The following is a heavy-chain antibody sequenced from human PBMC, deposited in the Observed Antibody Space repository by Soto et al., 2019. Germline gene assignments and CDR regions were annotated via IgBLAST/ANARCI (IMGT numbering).Heavy chain of an antibody. V-gene: IGHV4-59*01. D-gene: IGHD5-18*01. Sequence: SETLSLTCAVYGGSFSGYYWSWIRQPPGKGLEWIGYIYYSGSTNYNPSLKSRVTISVDTSKNQFSLKLSSVTAADTAVDYCARLGPYYSSGFDYWGQGTLVTVSS. CDR1: GGSFSGYY. J-gene: IGHJ4*02. CDR2: IYYSGST. CDR3: ARLGPYYSSGFDY.